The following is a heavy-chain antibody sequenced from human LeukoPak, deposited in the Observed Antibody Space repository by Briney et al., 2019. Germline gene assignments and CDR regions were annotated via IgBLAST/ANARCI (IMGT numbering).Heavy chain of an antibody. CDR2: IYHSGSA. CDR3: AAEFSAYDPFDS. Sequence: PSETLSLTCSVSDYSISSGYYWGWIRQPPGKGLEWIGSMEWIGSIYHSGSAYYNPSLKSRVTISVDTSKNQFSLKLSSVTAADTAVYYCAAEFSAYDPFDSWGQGTLVTVSS. CDR1: DYSISSGYY. J-gene: IGHJ4*02. V-gene: IGHV4-38-2*02. D-gene: IGHD3-3*01.